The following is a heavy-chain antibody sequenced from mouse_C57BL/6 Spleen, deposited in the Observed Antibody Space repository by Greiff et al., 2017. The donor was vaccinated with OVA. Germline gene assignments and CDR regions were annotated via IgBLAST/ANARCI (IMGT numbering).Heavy chain of an antibody. CDR2: IDPSDSYT. D-gene: IGHD2-4*01. CDR1: GYTFTSYW. CDR3: ARSGDYAAWFAY. J-gene: IGHJ3*01. V-gene: IGHV1-50*01. Sequence: QVQLQQPGAELVKPGASVKLSCKASGYTFTSYWMQWVKQRPGQGLEWIGEIDPSDSYTNYNQKFTGKATLTVDTSSSTAYMQLSSLTSEDSAVYYCARSGDYAAWFAYWGQGTLVTVSA.